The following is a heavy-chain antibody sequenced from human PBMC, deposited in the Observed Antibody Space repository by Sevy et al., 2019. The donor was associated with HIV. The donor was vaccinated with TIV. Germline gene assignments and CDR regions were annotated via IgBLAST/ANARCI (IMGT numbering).Heavy chain of an antibody. CDR2: VSFDGDST. D-gene: IGHD2-2*01. Sequence: GGSLRLSCAASGFSFRNYDMHWVRQAPGKGLEWLALVSFDGDSTYSADSVKGRFTSSRDNSKNTLYLQMNSLRVEDTAIYYCAKRGGHDTSGYVSYYYYGMYVWGQGTTVTVSS. CDR1: GFSFRNYD. CDR3: AKRGGHDTSGYVSYYYYGMYV. J-gene: IGHJ6*02. V-gene: IGHV3-30*18.